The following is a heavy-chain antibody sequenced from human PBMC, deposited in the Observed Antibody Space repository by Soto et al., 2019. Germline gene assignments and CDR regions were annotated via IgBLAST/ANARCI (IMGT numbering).Heavy chain of an antibody. D-gene: IGHD6-13*01. CDR1: GFTFSSYS. J-gene: IGHJ3*02. CDR3: ARPRFSSRWCAFDI. CDR2: ISSSSSYI. V-gene: IGHV3-21*01. Sequence: GGSLRLSCAASGFTFSSYSMNWVRQAPGKGLEWVSSISSSSSYIYYADSVKGRFTISRDNAKNSLYLQMNSLRAEDTAVYYCARPRFSSRWCAFDIWGQGTMVTVS.